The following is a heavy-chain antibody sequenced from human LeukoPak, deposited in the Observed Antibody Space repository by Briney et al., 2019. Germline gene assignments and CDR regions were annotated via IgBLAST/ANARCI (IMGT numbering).Heavy chain of an antibody. J-gene: IGHJ4*02. D-gene: IGHD3-22*01. CDR1: GFTFSSYA. Sequence: QSGGSLRLSCAASGFTFSSYAMSWVRQAPGKGLEWVSAISGSGGSTYYADSVKGRFTISRDNSKNTLYLQMNSLRAEDTAVYYCARDSYYYDSSGYLDYWGQGTLVTVSS. CDR3: ARDSYYYDSSGYLDY. V-gene: IGHV3-23*01. CDR2: ISGSGGST.